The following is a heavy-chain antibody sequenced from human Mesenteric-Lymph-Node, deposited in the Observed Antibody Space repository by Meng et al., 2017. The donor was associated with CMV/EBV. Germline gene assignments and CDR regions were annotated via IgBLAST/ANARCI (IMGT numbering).Heavy chain of an antibody. V-gene: IGHV3-74*03. CDR1: GFTFSSYW. Sequence: GESLKISCAVSGFTFSSYWMHWVRQAPGKGLVWVSCISSDGTITKYADSVKGRFTISRDDAKNTLFLHVNSLRAEDTAVYYCARDQCSSTSCYKYFQHWGQGTLVTVSS. CDR3: ARDQCSSTSCYKYFQH. D-gene: IGHD2-2*02. J-gene: IGHJ1*01. CDR2: ISSDGTIT.